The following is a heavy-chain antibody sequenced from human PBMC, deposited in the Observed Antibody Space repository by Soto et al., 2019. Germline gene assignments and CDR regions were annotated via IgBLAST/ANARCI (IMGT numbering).Heavy chain of an antibody. V-gene: IGHV4-4*02. CDR1: GGSIGSSNW. CDR3: ARDVYSMGYYYGSGLGNGMDV. J-gene: IGHJ6*02. D-gene: IGHD3-10*01. Sequence: SETLSLTCAVSGGSIGSSNWWSWFRQPPGKGLEWIGEIYHSGSTNYNPSLKSRVTISVDKSKNQFSLKLSSVTAADTAVYYCARDVYSMGYYYGSGLGNGMDVWGQGTTVTVSS. CDR2: IYHSGST.